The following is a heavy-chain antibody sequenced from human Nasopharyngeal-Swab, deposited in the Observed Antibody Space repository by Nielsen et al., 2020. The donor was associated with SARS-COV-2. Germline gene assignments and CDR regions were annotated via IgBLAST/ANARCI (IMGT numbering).Heavy chain of an antibody. J-gene: IGHJ3*01. V-gene: IGHV4-59*08. CDR1: GAPITNFY. D-gene: IGHD6-13*01. CDR2: ISSSGAT. CDR3: AAGYDERSYSRSWFDAFDV. Sequence: GSLRLSCSVSGAPITNFYWTWTRQPPGKGLEWFAYISSSGATNYDPSLKSRVTISRDTSKNEVSLKLNSVTAADTAVYYCAAGYDERSYSRSWFDAFDVWGQGTVVTVSS.